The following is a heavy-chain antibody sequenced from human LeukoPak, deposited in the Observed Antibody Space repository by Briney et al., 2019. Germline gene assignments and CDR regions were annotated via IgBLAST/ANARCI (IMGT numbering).Heavy chain of an antibody. CDR2: ISAYNGNT. V-gene: IGHV1-18*01. J-gene: IGHJ4*02. CDR3: ARAARVGELSLRY. CDR1: GYTFTSYG. D-gene: IGHD3-16*02. Sequence: ASVKVSCKASGYTFTSYGISWVRQAPGQGLEWMGWISAYNGNTNYAQKLQGRVTMTTDTSTSTAHMELRSLRSDDTAVYYCARAARVGELSLRYWGQGTLVTVSS.